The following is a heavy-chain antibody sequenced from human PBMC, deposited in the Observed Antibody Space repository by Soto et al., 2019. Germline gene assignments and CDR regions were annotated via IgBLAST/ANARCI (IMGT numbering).Heavy chain of an antibody. D-gene: IGHD3-22*01. CDR1: GYTLTELS. V-gene: IGHV1-24*01. CDR2: FDPEDGET. J-gene: IGHJ4*02. CDR3: ATLTMIVVAYID. Sequence: ASVKVSCKVSGYTLTELSMHWVRQAPGKGLEWMGGFDPEDGETIYAQKFQGRVTMTEDTSTDTAYMELSSLRSEDTAVYYCATLTMIVVAYIDWSQGTLVTVSS.